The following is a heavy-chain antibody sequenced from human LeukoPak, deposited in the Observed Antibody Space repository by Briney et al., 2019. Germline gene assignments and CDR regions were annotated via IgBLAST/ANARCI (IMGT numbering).Heavy chain of an antibody. CDR3: ANGGGCDY. V-gene: IGHV3-30*02. D-gene: IGHD3-16*01. Sequence: GGSLRLSCAASGFTFSSYAMGWVRQAPGKGLEWVAFIRYDGSNKYYADSVKGRFTISRDNSKNTLYLQMNSLRAEDTAVYYCANGGGCDYWGQGTLVTVSS. J-gene: IGHJ4*02. CDR1: GFTFSSYA. CDR2: IRYDGSNK.